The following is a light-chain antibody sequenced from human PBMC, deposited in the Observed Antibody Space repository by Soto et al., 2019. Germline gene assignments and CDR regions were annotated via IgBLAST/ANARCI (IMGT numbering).Light chain of an antibody. CDR3: QQDGSSGT. J-gene: IGKJ1*01. V-gene: IGKV3-20*01. CDR1: QSVSSN. Sequence: IVMTQSPATLSVSPGERATLSCRASQSVSSNLAWYQQKPGQAPRLLIYGASTRATGIPDRFSGSGSGTDFTLTISRLEPEDFAVYYCQQDGSSGTFGQGTKVDIK. CDR2: GAS.